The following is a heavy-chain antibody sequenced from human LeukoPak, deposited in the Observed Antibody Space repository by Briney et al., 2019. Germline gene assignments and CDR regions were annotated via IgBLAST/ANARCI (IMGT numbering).Heavy chain of an antibody. V-gene: IGHV3-7*01. D-gene: IGHD5-18*01. CDR1: GFTFSSYW. CDR3: AREGYSYLVYYFDY. J-gene: IGHJ4*02. Sequence: PGGSLRLSCAASGFTFSSYWMSWVRQAPGKGLEWVANIKQDGSEKYYVDSVKGRFTIPRDNAKNSLYLQMNSLRAEDTAVYYCAREGYSYLVYYFDYWGQGTLVTVSS. CDR2: IKQDGSEK.